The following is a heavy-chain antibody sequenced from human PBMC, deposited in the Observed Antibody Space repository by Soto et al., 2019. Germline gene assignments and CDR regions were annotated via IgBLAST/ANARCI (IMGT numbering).Heavy chain of an antibody. V-gene: IGHV3-21*02. J-gene: IGHJ5*02. Sequence: EVQIVESGGGLVQPGGSLRLSCTFTFSMYSMDWVRQAPGKGLEWVASISSGGVYIKYADSVKGRFTISRDNAKNLVSLQMNSLRVDDTALYFCTRDQGGSYDSWFDPWGEGTLVTVSS. D-gene: IGHD1-26*01. CDR1: FTFSMYS. CDR2: ISSGGVYI. CDR3: TRDQGGSYDSWFDP.